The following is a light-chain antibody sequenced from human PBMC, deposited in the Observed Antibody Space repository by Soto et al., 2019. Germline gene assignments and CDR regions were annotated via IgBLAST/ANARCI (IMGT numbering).Light chain of an antibody. CDR1: QSISDT. J-gene: IGKJ1*01. CDR2: GAS. CDR3: QQYDNWPWT. Sequence: EIVITQSPSTLSVSPGGRATLSGRASQSISDTLAWYQQKPGQAPRLLIYGASRRATGFPVRFSGSGSGTDFTLTISSLQSEDFAVYYCQQYDNWPWTFGQGTKVDIK. V-gene: IGKV3-15*01.